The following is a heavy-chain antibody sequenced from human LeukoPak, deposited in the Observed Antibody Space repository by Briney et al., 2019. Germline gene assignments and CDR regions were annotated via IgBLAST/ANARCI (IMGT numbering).Heavy chain of an antibody. CDR3: ASPPTYYYDTSAYYP. CDR2: IYHSGST. D-gene: IGHD3-22*01. J-gene: IGHJ5*02. Sequence: TSGTLSLTCAVSGGSISSSNWWSWVRQPPGKGLEWIGEIYHSGSTNYNPSLKSRVTISIDKSKNQFSLKLSSVTAADTAVYYCASPPTYYYDTSAYYPWGQGTLVTVSS. V-gene: IGHV4-4*02. CDR1: GGSISSSNW.